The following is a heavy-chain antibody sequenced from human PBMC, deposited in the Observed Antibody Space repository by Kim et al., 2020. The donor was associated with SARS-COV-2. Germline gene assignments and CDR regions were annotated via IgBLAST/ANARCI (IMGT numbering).Heavy chain of an antibody. CDR3: ARAVWFRELLVRYYFDY. V-gene: IGHV1-8*01. J-gene: IGHJ4*02. Sequence: ASVKVSCKASGYTFTSYDINWVRQATGQGLEWMGWMNPNSGNTGYAQKFQGRVTMTRNTSISTAYMELSILRSEDTAVYYCARAVWFRELLVRYYFDYWGQGTLVTVSS. D-gene: IGHD3-10*01. CDR2: MNPNSGNT. CDR1: GYTFTSYD.